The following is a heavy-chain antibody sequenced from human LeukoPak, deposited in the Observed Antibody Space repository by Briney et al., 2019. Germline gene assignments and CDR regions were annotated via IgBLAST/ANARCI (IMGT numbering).Heavy chain of an antibody. CDR1: GFTFSTYN. J-gene: IGHJ4*02. CDR2: ISTASGTI. CDR3: ARDPELDY. Sequence: PGGSLRLSCAASGFTFSTYNMNWVRQAPGKGLEWVSYISTASGTIYYADSVKGRFTTSRDNARNSLFLQMNSLRDEDTAIYYCARDPELDYWGQGTLVTVSS. V-gene: IGHV3-48*02. D-gene: IGHD1-14*01.